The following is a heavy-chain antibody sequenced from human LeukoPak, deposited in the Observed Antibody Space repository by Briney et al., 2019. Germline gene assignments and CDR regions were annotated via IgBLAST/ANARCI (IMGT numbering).Heavy chain of an antibody. CDR3: ARRRALGTTVVTWYFEY. J-gene: IGHJ4*02. Sequence: GESLKISRKGSGYNFGSYWIGWVRQMPGKGLEWMGMIYPGDSDTRYSPSFQGQVTISADKSINTAYLQWSSLKASDTAMYYCARRRALGTTVVTWYFEYWGQGTLVTVSS. CDR1: GYNFGSYW. CDR2: IYPGDSDT. V-gene: IGHV5-51*01. D-gene: IGHD4-23*01.